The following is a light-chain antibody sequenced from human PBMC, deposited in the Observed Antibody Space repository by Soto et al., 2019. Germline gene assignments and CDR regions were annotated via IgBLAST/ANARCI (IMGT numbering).Light chain of an antibody. Sequence: QSALTQPPSASGSPGQSVAISCTGTSSDVGGYNYVSWYQQHPGKAPKLMIYEVTKRPLGVPDRFSGSKSGNTASLTVSGLQAEDEADYYCSSYARNRDILFGGGTKLTVL. CDR2: EVT. J-gene: IGLJ2*01. V-gene: IGLV2-8*01. CDR1: SSDVGGYNY. CDR3: SSYARNRDIL.